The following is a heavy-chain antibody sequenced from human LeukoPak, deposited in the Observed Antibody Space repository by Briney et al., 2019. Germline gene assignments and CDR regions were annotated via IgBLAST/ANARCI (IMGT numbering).Heavy chain of an antibody. V-gene: IGHV4-61*01. Sequence: SETLSLTCAVSGYSISSGYYWSWIRQPPGKGLEWIGYIYYIGTTNYNPSLKSRVTISIDTSKNQFSLKLSSATAADTAVYYCAREGVGSSGYYPFDYWGQGILVTVSS. D-gene: IGHD3-22*01. J-gene: IGHJ4*02. CDR2: IYYIGTT. CDR1: GYSISSGYY. CDR3: AREGVGSSGYYPFDY.